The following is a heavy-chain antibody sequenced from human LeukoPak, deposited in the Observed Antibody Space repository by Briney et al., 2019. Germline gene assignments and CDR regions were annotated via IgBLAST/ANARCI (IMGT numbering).Heavy chain of an antibody. V-gene: IGHV1-69*05. Sequence: SVKVSCKASGGTLSSNAMSWVRQAPGQGLEWKGGIIPTFGTANYAQKFQGRVTITTDESTSTGYMELSSLISEDTAVYYCARGHYYSSGAYWGNDYYYYMSVWGKGTTVTVSS. CDR2: IIPTFGTA. D-gene: IGHD3-22*01. CDR1: GGTLSSNA. CDR3: ARGHYYSSGAYWGNDYYYYMSV. J-gene: IGHJ6*03.